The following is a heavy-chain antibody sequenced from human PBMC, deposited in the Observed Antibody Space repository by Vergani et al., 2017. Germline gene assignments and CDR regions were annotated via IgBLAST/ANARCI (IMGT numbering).Heavy chain of an antibody. D-gene: IGHD6-6*01. CDR2: INPNSCGT. V-gene: IGHV1-2*02. Sequence: QVQLVQSGAEVKKPGASVKVSCKASGYTFTGYYMHWVRQAPGQGLEWMGWINPNSCGTNYAQKFQGRVTMTRDTSISTAYMELSRLRSDDTAVYYCATNRQSIAAPPGYWGQGTLVTVSS. CDR1: GYTFTGYY. CDR3: ATNRQSIAAPPGY. J-gene: IGHJ4*02.